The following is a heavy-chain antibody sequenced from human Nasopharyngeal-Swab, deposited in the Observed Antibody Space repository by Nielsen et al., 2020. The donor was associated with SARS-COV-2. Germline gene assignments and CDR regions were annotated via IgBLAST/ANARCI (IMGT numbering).Heavy chain of an antibody. V-gene: IGHV4-39*01. CDR1: GGSISTSSYY. CDR3: ARGMDYADPFDS. CDR2: FYYGGST. Sequence: GSLRLSCSVSGGSISTSSYYWGWIRQPPGKGLEWIGNFYYGGSTYYNSSLKSRISMAVDTSKNQFSLRLSSVTAADTAVYYCARGMDYADPFDSWGQGSLVTVSS. J-gene: IGHJ4*02. D-gene: IGHD4-17*01.